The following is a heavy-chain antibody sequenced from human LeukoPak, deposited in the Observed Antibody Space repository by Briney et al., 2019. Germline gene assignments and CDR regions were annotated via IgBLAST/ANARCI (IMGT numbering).Heavy chain of an antibody. CDR3: ARGPTVTVPGH. CDR1: GLTVSYNY. V-gene: IGHV3-53*01. J-gene: IGHJ1*01. D-gene: IGHD4-17*01. CDR2: IYSCGST. Sequence: GGSLRLSCAASGLTVSYNYMSWVRQAPGKGLEWVSLIYSCGSTRHADSVKGRFTISRDNSKNPLYLQMNSLRVEDTAVYYCARGPTVTVPGHWGQGTLVTVCS.